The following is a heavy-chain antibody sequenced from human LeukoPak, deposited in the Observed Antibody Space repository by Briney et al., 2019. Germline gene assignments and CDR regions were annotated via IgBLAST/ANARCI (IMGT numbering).Heavy chain of an antibody. CDR3: AKDWGMVGAHSYYYGMDV. Sequence: ASVKVSCKASGYTFTSYGISWVRQAPGQGLEWMGWISAYNGNTNYAQKLQGRVTMTTDTSTSTAYMELRSLRSDDTAVYYCAKDWGMVGAHSYYYGMDVWGQGTTVTVSS. CDR2: ISAYNGNT. V-gene: IGHV1-18*01. J-gene: IGHJ6*02. D-gene: IGHD1-26*01. CDR1: GYTFTSYG.